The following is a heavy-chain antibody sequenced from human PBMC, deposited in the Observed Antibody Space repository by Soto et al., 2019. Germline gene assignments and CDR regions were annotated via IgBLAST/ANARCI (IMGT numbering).Heavy chain of an antibody. J-gene: IGHJ4*01. V-gene: IGHV3-72*01. CDR2: IRKKSNSYTT. Sequence: PGGSLRLSCAGSGFTFSDHYMDWVRQAPGKGLERVGRIRKKSNSYTTEYAASVKGRFTISRDDSKSSLYLQMDSLKTEDTAVYSCARVDMANYHFDYWRHGTLVTVST. D-gene: IGHD5-12*01. CDR3: ARVDMANYHFDY. CDR1: GFTFSDHY.